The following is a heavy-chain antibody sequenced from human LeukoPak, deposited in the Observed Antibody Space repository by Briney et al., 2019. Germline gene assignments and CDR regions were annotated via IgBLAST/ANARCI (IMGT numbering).Heavy chain of an antibody. CDR2: ILSKTHGGTT. V-gene: IGHV3-15*01. CDR1: GFTVSDVY. Sequence: GGSLRLSCAASGFTVSDVYMSWVRQAPGKGLEWVGRILSKTHGGTTDYTAPVKGRFTVSRDDSKNTLFLQMNSLKTEDTAVYYRTTDRYSWGQGTLVTVSS. J-gene: IGHJ4*02. CDR3: TTDRYS.